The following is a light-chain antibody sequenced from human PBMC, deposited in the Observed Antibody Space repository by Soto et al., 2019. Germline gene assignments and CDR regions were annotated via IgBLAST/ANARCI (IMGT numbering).Light chain of an antibody. Sequence: QSALTQPPSASGSPGQSVTISCTGTSSDVGGYNYVSWYQQHPGKAPKLMIYEVSKRPSGVPDRFSGSKSGNTASLTVSGHEAEDEADYYSCSYAGSNNLVFGGGTKLTVL. CDR2: EVS. V-gene: IGLV2-8*01. CDR3: CSYAGSNNLV. CDR1: SSDVGGYNY. J-gene: IGLJ2*01.